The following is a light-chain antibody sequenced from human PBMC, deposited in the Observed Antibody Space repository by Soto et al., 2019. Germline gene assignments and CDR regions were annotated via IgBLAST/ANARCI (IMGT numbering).Light chain of an antibody. J-gene: IGKJ5*01. CDR2: ASS. Sequence: DIQLTQSPSFLSASVGDRVTISCRARQGISSYLAWYQQTPGKAPKLLMYASSTLQSGFPSRFSGSGSGTEFTLTIGSLQPEDFATYYCQQLNTFPVTFGQGTRLDI. CDR1: QGISSY. V-gene: IGKV1-9*01. CDR3: QQLNTFPVT.